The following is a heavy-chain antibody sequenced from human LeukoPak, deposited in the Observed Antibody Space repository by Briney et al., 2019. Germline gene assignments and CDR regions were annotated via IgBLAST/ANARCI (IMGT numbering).Heavy chain of an antibody. Sequence: GASVKVSCKASGYTFTSYDINWVGQATGQGLEWMGWMNPNSGNTGYTQKFQGRVTMTRNTSISTAYMELSSLRSEDTAVYYCARLMKSGGRPPWFDPWGQGTLVTVSS. V-gene: IGHV1-8*01. CDR2: MNPNSGNT. CDR1: GYTFTSYD. J-gene: IGHJ5*02. D-gene: IGHD2-15*01. CDR3: ARLMKSGGRPPWFDP.